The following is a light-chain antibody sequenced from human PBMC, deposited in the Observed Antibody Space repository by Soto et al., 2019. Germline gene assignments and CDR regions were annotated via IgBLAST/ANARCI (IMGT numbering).Light chain of an antibody. J-gene: IGLJ1*01. CDR1: SSDVGGYNT. CDR2: EVT. CDR3: NSLRVNHLYV. Sequence: QPVLTQPASVSGSPGQTITISCTGTSSDVGGYNTVSWYQHHPGKAPKLIIYEVTHRPAGISDRFSASKSGNTASLTISGLQAEDEADYYCNSLRVNHLYVFGTGTKLTVL. V-gene: IGLV2-14*01.